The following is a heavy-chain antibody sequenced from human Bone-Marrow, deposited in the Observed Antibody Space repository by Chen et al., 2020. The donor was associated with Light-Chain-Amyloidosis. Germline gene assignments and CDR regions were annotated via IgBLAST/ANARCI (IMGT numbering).Heavy chain of an antibody. CDR1: GFTLSSHT. CDR3: AKDAWSNGWYPAF. CDR2: IRFSGDDTT. D-gene: IGHD6-19*01. V-gene: IGHV3-23*01. J-gene: IGHJ4*02. Sequence: QLLESGGDLVQPGGSLRLSSVASGFTLSSHTMTWVRQAPGKGLEWVSAIRFSGDDTTFYADSVKDRFTISRDDSTNTLYLHMNILRAEDTAIYYCAKDAWSNGWYPAFWGQGTRVTVSS.